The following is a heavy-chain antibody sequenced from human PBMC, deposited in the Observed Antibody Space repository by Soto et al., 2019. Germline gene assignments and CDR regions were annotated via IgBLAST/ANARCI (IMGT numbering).Heavy chain of an antibody. Sequence: PSETLSLTCAVSGGSISSGGYSWSWIRQPPGKGLEWIGYIYHSGSTYYSPSLKSRVTISVDRSKNQISLKLSSVTAADTAVYYCARGMTTVTTFDYWGQGTLVTVSS. J-gene: IGHJ4*02. CDR1: GGSISSGGYS. V-gene: IGHV4-30-2*01. D-gene: IGHD4-17*01. CDR2: IYHSGST. CDR3: ARGMTTVTTFDY.